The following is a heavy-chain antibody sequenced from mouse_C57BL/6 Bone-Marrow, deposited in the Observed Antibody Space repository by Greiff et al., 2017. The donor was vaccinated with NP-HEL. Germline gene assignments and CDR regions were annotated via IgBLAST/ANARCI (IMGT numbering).Heavy chain of an antibody. CDR2: INPSSGYT. Sequence: VKLVESGAELARPGASVKMSCKASGYTFTSYTMHWVKPRPGQGLEWIGYINPSSGYTKYNQKFKDKATLTADKSSSTAYMQLSSLTSEDSAVYYGARSTAFYAMDYWGQGTSVTVSS. V-gene: IGHV1-4*01. D-gene: IGHD3-1*01. CDR1: GYTFTSYT. CDR3: ARSTAFYAMDY. J-gene: IGHJ4*01.